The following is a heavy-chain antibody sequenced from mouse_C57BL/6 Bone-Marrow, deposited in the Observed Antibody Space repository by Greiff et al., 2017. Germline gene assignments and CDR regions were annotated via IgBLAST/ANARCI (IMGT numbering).Heavy chain of an antibody. CDR3: ARPHYYGSSLDY. V-gene: IGHV1-64*01. D-gene: IGHD1-1*01. J-gene: IGHJ2*01. CDR2: IHPNSGST. Sequence: QVQLKQSGPVLVKPGASVKMSCKASGYTFTSYWMHWVKQRPGQGLEWIGMIHPNSGSTNYNEKFKSKATLTVDKSSSTAYMQLSSLTSEDSAVYYCARPHYYGSSLDYWGQGTTLTVSS. CDR1: GYTFTSYW.